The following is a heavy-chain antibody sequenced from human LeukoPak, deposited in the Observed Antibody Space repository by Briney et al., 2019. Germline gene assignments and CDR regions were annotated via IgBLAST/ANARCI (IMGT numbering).Heavy chain of an antibody. V-gene: IGHV3-30*04. Sequence: GGSLRLSWAAVGLSFSNYVMESVRPPPRRGLEWGTVISYDGSTKIEAVSVKARFTISRDNSKPTVFLEMNSLRREDRGVYYCASCTVPWWSHRGMDVWGGGTTVTVCS. CDR3: ASCTVPWWSHRGMDV. D-gene: IGHD2-15*01. J-gene: IGHJ6*03. CDR1: GLSFSNYV. CDR2: ISYDGSTK.